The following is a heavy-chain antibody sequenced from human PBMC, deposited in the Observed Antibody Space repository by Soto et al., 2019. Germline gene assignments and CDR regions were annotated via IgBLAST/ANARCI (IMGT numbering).Heavy chain of an antibody. J-gene: IGHJ4*02. CDR2: IYYSGST. Sequence: PSETLSLTCTVSGGSISSYYWSWIRQPPGKGLEWIGYIYYSGSTNYNPSLKSRVTISVDTSKNQFSLKLSSVTAADTAVYYCARATSDGCWRGYRCFDYWGQGTLVTVSS. V-gene: IGHV4-59*01. CDR1: GGSISSYY. D-gene: IGHD3-3*01. CDR3: ARATSDGCWRGYRCFDY.